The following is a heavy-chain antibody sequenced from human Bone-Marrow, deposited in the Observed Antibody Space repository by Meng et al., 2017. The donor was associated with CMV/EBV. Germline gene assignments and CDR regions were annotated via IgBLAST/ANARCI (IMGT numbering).Heavy chain of an antibody. CDR1: GFICSSYA. D-gene: IGHD3-3*01. Sequence: GESLKISCAASGFICSSYARSWVRQAPGKGLEWVSAISGSGGSTYYADSVKGRFTISRDNSKNTLYLQMNSLRAEDTAVYYCAKDHNLGHVLRFLEWSLLGYWDYWGQGTLVTVSS. V-gene: IGHV3-23*01. CDR3: AKDHNLGHVLRFLEWSLLGYWDY. J-gene: IGHJ4*02. CDR2: ISGSGGST.